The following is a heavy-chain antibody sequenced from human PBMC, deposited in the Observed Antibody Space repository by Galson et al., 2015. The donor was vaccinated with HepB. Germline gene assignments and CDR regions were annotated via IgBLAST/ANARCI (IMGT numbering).Heavy chain of an antibody. CDR1: GFTFHLYW. D-gene: IGHD1-1*01. CDR2: INHDGSEE. V-gene: IGHV3-7*03. CDR3: ARGSTTLDP. J-gene: IGHJ5*02. Sequence: SLRLSCAASGFTFHLYWMTWVRQTPGKGLEWVAHINHDGSEESYVDSVKGRFIISRDNANNSLYLQMGSLRVDDTAIYYCARGSTTLDPWGQGTLVTVSS.